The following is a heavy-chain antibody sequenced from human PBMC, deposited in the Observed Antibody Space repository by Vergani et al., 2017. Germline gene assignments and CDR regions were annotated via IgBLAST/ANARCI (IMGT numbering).Heavy chain of an antibody. V-gene: IGHV4-4*07. Sequence: QVQLQESGPGLVKPSETLSLTCTVPGGSISSYYWSWIRQPAGKGLEWIGRIYTSGSTNYNPSLKSRVTMSVDTSKNQFSLKLSSVTAADTAVYYCARDLGNWNFVGYYFDYWGQGTLVTVSS. CDR2: IYTSGST. D-gene: IGHD1-7*01. CDR1: GGSISSYY. J-gene: IGHJ4*02. CDR3: ARDLGNWNFVGYYFDY.